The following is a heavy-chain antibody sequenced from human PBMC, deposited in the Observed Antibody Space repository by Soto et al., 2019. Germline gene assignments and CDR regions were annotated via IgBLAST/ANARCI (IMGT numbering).Heavy chain of an antibody. CDR1: GFTFDDYA. V-gene: IGHV3-9*01. D-gene: IGHD6-19*01. CDR3: AKATLDRSGWYGGYYFDY. Sequence: PGGSLRLSCAASGFTFDDYAMHWVRQAPGKGLEWVSGISWNSGSIGYADSVKGRFTISRDNAKNSLYLQMNSLRAEDTALYYCAKATLDRSGWYGGYYFDYWGQGTLVTVSS. J-gene: IGHJ4*02. CDR2: ISWNSGSI.